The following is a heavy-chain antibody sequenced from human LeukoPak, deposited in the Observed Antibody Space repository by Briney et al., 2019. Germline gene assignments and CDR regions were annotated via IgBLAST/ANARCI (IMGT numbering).Heavy chain of an antibody. J-gene: IGHJ3*02. Sequence: GASVTLSCNASGATFSIYTISWVRHPPGQGLEWMARIIPILRIANHAQTFQGRVTITADKPTRTAYLELSSLRSEDTAVYYCAFSLGATGAFDIWGEGTMVTVSS. CDR2: IIPILRIA. CDR1: GATFSIYT. V-gene: IGHV1-69*02. CDR3: AFSLGATGAFDI. D-gene: IGHD1-26*01.